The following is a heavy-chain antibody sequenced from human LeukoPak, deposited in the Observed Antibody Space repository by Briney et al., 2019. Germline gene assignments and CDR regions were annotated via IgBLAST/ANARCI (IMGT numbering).Heavy chain of an antibody. D-gene: IGHD3-22*01. CDR3: ARDREYYYDSSGYYSRGARRNNWFDP. J-gene: IGHJ5*02. Sequence: ASVKVSCKASGYTFTSYGISWVRQAPGQGLEWMGWISAYNGNTNYAQKLQGRVTMTTDTSTSTAYMELRSLRSDDTAVYYCARDREYYYDSSGYYSRGARRNNWFDPWGQGTLVTVSS. V-gene: IGHV1-18*01. CDR1: GYTFTSYG. CDR2: ISAYNGNT.